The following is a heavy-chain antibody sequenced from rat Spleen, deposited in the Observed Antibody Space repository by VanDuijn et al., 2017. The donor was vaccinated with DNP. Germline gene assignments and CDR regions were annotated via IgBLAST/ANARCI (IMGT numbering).Heavy chain of an antibody. CDR2: IISSGGST. V-gene: IGHV5S13*01. J-gene: IGHJ1*01. D-gene: IGHD5-1*01. CDR1: GFSFSNYA. Sequence: EVQLVESGGGLVQPGRSLKLSCVASGFSFSNYAMAWVRQGPTKGLEWVTSIISSGGSTFYRDSVKGRFTISRDNAENTLYLQMDSLRSEDTATYYCARGSGTYYWYFDFWGPGTMVTVSS. CDR3: ARGSGTYYWYFDF.